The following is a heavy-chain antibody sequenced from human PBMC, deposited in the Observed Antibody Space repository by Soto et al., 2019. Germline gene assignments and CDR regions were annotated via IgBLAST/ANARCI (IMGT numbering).Heavy chain of an antibody. CDR2: INTDGSIT. CDR1: GLIFSNYK. J-gene: IGHJ4*02. CDR3: ARDTDGLHY. Sequence: EVQLVESGGGLVHPGGSLRLSCAASGLIFSNYKMHWVRQAPGKGLVWVSRINTDGSITDYADSVKGRFTVSRDNPKNTLYLQMNSLRAEDTAVYYCARDTDGLHYWGQGTLVTVSS. V-gene: IGHV3-74*01.